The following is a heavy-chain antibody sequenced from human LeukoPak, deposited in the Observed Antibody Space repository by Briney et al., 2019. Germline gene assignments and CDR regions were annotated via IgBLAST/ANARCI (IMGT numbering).Heavy chain of an antibody. V-gene: IGHV4-39*01. CDR3: ARRRRDILTGYYVFDY. Sequence: SETLSLTCTVSGGSISSSSYYWGWIRQPPGKGLEWIGSIYYSGSTYYNPSLKSRVTISVDTSKNQFSLKLSSVTAADTAVYYCARRRRDILTGYYVFDYWGQGTLVTVSS. CDR1: GGSISSSSYY. J-gene: IGHJ4*02. CDR2: IYYSGST. D-gene: IGHD3-9*01.